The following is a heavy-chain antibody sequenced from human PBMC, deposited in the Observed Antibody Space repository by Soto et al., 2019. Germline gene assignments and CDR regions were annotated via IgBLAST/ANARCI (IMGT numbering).Heavy chain of an antibody. J-gene: IGHJ4*02. CDR3: TRQRYTVVGDY. CDR2: IRSKANSYAT. V-gene: IGHV3-73*02. Sequence: EVQLVESGGGLVQPGGSLKLSCAASGFTFSGSAMHWVRQASGKGLEWVGRIRSKANSYATAYAASVKGRFTISRDDSKNTAYLQMNSLKTEDTAVYYCTRQRYTVVGDYWGQGTLVTVSS. D-gene: IGHD2-15*01. CDR1: GFTFSGSA.